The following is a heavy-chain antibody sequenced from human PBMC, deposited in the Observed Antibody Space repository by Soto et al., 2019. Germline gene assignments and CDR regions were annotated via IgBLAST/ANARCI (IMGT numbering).Heavy chain of an antibody. J-gene: IGHJ4*02. D-gene: IGHD2-2*01. CDR3: AHGSCSSADCYPNPYLDY. Sequence: QITLKESGPTLVNPTQTLTLTCTFSGFSLSTTAEGVGWIRQPPGKALEWLALIYWDDDERYSPSLQSRLTITKDTSKNQVVLTMTNVDPVDTATYYCAHGSCSSADCYPNPYLDYWGQGILVTVSS. V-gene: IGHV2-5*02. CDR2: IYWDDDE. CDR1: GFSLSTTAEG.